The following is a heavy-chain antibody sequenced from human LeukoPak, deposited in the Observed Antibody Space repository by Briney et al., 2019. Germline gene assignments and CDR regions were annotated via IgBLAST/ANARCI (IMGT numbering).Heavy chain of an antibody. D-gene: IGHD2-2*01. CDR2: VSSSSSYI. J-gene: IGHJ4*02. CDR1: GFTFSSYS. CDR3: ARVVPAAIDY. Sequence: GGSLRLSCAASGFTFSSYSMNWVRQAPGKGLEWVSSVSSSSSYIYYADSVKGRFTISRDNAKNSLYLQMNSLRAEDTAVYYCARVVPAAIDYWGQGTLVTVSS. V-gene: IGHV3-21*01.